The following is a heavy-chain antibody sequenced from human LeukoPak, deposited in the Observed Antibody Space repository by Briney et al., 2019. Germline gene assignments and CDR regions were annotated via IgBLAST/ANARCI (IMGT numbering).Heavy chain of an antibody. D-gene: IGHD4-23*01. CDR1: GFTFSDYY. V-gene: IGHV3-11*01. CDR3: ARASVVTSPLDY. Sequence: GGSLRLSCAASGFTFSDYYMSWIRQAPGKGLEWVSYISSSGGSIYYADSVKGRFTISRDNAKNSLYLQMNTLRADDTAVYYCARASVVTSPLDYWGQGTLVTVSS. J-gene: IGHJ4*02. CDR2: ISSSGGSI.